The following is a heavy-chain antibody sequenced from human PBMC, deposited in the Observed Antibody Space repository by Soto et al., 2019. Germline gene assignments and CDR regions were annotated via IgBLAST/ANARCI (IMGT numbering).Heavy chain of an antibody. D-gene: IGHD2-2*01. J-gene: IGHJ6*02. CDR2: ISNDGSIK. CDR1: GFSFSTYG. V-gene: IGHV3-30*18. Sequence: HPVEFLRLSYGASGFSFSTYGMHWVRQAPGKGVEWMAVISNDGSIKYYADSVKGRFTISRDNSKDTLFLQMNSLRGEDTAVYYGAKVVSAPTKTSNVYCDYGMDVWGQGSTVTVS. CDR3: AKVVSAPTKTSNVYCDYGMDV.